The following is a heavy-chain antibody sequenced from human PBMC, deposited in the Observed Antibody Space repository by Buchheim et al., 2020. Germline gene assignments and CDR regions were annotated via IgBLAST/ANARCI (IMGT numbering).Heavy chain of an antibody. Sequence: QVQLVQSGAEVKKPGSSVKVSCKASGGTFSSYAISWVRQAPGQGLEWMGRINPNSGGTNYAQKFQGRVTMTRDTSISTAYMELSRLRSDDTAVYYCARSGEGVVYGMDVWGQGTT. J-gene: IGHJ6*02. D-gene: IGHD2-15*01. CDR3: ARSGEGVVYGMDV. CDR2: INPNSGGT. CDR1: GGTFSSYA. V-gene: IGHV1-2*06.